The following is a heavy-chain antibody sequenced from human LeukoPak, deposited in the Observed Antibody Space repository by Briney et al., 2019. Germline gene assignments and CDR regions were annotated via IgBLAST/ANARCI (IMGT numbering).Heavy chain of an antibody. CDR3: AREYSPIGTPRDYYYYMDV. V-gene: IGHV1-18*01. CDR2: ISAYNGNT. J-gene: IGHJ6*03. CDR1: GYTFTSYG. D-gene: IGHD2-15*01. Sequence: ASVKVSCKASGYTFTSYGISWVRQAPGQGLEWMGWISAYNGNTNYAQKLQGRVTMTTDTSTSTAYMELRSLRSDDTAVYYCAREYSPIGTPRDYYYYMDVWGKGTTVTVSS.